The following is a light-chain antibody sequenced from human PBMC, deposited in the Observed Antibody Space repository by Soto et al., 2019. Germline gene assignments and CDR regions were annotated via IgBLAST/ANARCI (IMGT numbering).Light chain of an antibody. V-gene: IGLV2-8*01. CDR1: SSDVGGYNY. CDR3: SSYAGSNNKV. J-gene: IGLJ1*01. CDR2: EVS. Sequence: QSVLTQPPSASGSPGRSVTISCTGTSSDVGGYNYVSWYQQHPGKAPKLMIYEVSKRPSGVPDRFSGSKSGNTASLTVSGLQAEDEADYYCSSYAGSNNKVFGTGTKAPS.